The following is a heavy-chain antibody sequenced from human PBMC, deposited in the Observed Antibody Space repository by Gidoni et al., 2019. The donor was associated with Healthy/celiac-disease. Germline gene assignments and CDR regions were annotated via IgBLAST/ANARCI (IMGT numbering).Heavy chain of an antibody. V-gene: IGHV3-21*01. CDR2: ISSSSSYI. Sequence: EVQLVESGGGLVKPGGPLRLSCAASGFTFSSYSMNWVRQAPGKGLEWVSSISSSSSYIYYADSVKGRFTISRDNAKNSLYLQMNSLRAEDTAVYYCAREYDFWSGYYPYWGQGTLVTVSS. CDR1: GFTFSSYS. D-gene: IGHD3-3*01. CDR3: AREYDFWSGYYPY. J-gene: IGHJ4*02.